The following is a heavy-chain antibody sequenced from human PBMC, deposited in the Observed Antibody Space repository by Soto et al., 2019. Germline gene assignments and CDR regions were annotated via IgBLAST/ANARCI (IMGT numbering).Heavy chain of an antibody. CDR1: GFTFSSYW. J-gene: IGHJ5*02. V-gene: IGHV3-74*01. D-gene: IGHD3-22*01. CDR3: ARGYYYDSSGYRSNWFDP. Sequence: EVQLVESGGGLVQPGGSLRLSCAASGFTFSSYWMHWVRQAPGKGLVWVSRINSDGSSTSYADSVKGRFTISRDNAKNTLYLQMNSLRAEDTAVYYCARGYYYDSSGYRSNWFDPWGQGTLVTVSS. CDR2: INSDGSST.